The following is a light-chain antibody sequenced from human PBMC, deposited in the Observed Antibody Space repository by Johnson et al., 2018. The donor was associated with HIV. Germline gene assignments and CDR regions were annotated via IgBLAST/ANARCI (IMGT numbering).Light chain of an antibody. CDR1: SSNIGTNA. CDR2: SDD. CDR3: GTWDTSLGAQYV. Sequence: QSVLTQPPSASLTPGQRVTISCSGSSSNIGTNAVNWYQHLPGAAPKLLIFSDDERPSGVPDRFSASKSGTSATLAITGLQTGDEADYYCGTWDTSLGAQYVFGSGTKVTVL. V-gene: IGLV1-51*02. J-gene: IGLJ1*01.